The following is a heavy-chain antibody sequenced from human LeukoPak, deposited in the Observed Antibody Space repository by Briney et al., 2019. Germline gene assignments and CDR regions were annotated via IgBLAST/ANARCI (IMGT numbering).Heavy chain of an antibody. CDR3: ARGRIAARLSRYDY. V-gene: IGHV4-61*02. CDR1: GGSISSGSYY. Sequence: PSQTLSLTCTVSGGSISSGSYYWSWIRQPAGKGLEWIGRIYTSGSTNYNPSLKSRVTISVDTSKNQFSLKLSSVTAADTAVYYCARGRIAARLSRYDYWGQGTLVTVSS. J-gene: IGHJ4*02. CDR2: IYTSGST. D-gene: IGHD6-6*01.